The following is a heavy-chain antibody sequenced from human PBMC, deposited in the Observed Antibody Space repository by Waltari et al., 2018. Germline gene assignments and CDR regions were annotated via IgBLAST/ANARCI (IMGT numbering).Heavy chain of an antibody. D-gene: IGHD3-10*01. CDR2: FDPEDGET. J-gene: IGHJ3*02. V-gene: IGHV1-24*01. Sequence: QVQLVQSGAAVTKPGASVKVSCKVSGYTLTELSMHGVRQAPGKGLEWMGGFDPEDGETIYAQKFQGRVTMTEDTSTDTAYMELSSLRSEDTAVYYCATGVWFGDLPNAFDIWGQGTMVTVSS. CDR1: GYTLTELS. CDR3: ATGVWFGDLPNAFDI.